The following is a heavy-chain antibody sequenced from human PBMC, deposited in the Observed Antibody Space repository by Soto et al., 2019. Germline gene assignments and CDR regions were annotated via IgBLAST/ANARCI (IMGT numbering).Heavy chain of an antibody. CDR3: ARDTTIFGVVTYGMDV. J-gene: IGHJ6*02. V-gene: IGHV1-46*01. Sequence: QVQLVQSGAEVKKPGASVKVSCKASGYTFTSYYMHWVRQAPGQGLEWMGIINPSGGSTSYAQKFQGRVTMTRDTSTSTVYMELSSLRSEDTAVYYCARDTTIFGVVTYGMDVWGQGTTVTVSS. D-gene: IGHD3-3*01. CDR2: INPSGGST. CDR1: GYTFTSYY.